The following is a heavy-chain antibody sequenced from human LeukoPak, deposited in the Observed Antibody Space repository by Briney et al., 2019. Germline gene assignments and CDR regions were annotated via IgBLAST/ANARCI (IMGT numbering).Heavy chain of an antibody. Sequence: GGSLRLSCAASGLTSRSYAMSWVRQAPGKGLEWVSAISGSGGRTYYADSVKGRFTISRDDSKNTLYLQMNSLRAEDTAIYYCAKENSGKYPDYWGQGTLVTVSS. V-gene: IGHV3-23*01. D-gene: IGHD1-26*01. CDR2: ISGSGGRT. J-gene: IGHJ4*02. CDR1: GLTSRSYA. CDR3: AKENSGKYPDY.